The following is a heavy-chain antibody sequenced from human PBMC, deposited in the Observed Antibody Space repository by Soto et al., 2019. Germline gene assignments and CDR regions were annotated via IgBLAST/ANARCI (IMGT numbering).Heavy chain of an antibody. CDR3: ARDYYDILTGYYTLYFDY. V-gene: IGHV3-21*01. J-gene: IGHJ4*02. Sequence: ESGGGLVKPGGSLRLSCAASGFTFSSYSMNWVRQAPGKGLEWVSSISSSSSYIYYADSVKGRFTISRDNAKNSLYLQMNSLRAEDTAVYYCARDYYDILTGYYTLYFDYWGQGTLVTVSS. CDR2: ISSSSSYI. CDR1: GFTFSSYS. D-gene: IGHD3-9*01.